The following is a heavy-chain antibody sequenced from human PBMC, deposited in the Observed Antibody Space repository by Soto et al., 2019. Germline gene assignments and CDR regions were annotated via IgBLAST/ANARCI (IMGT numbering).Heavy chain of an antibody. CDR2: ISYDGSIE. V-gene: IGHV3-30-3*01. CDR1: GFTFKNYA. CDR3: ARGLRVFDWRLPFGS. Sequence: LRLSCAASGFTFKNYAMHWVRQAPGKGLEWVAVISYDGSIEFYADSVKGRFTISRDDFKNTMFLQMGSLRVEDTAVYYCARGLRVFDWRLPFGSGGQGTLVTVSS. D-gene: IGHD3-9*01. J-gene: IGHJ4*02.